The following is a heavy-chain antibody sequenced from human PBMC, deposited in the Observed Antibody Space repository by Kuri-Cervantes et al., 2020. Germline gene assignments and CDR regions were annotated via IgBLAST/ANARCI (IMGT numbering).Heavy chain of an antibody. J-gene: IGHJ3*02. V-gene: IGHV1-69*06. D-gene: IGHD3-9*01. Sequence: SVKVSCKASGGTFSSYAISWVRQAPGQGLEWMGGIIPIFGTANYAQKFQGRVTMTEDTSTDTAYMELSSLRSEDTAVYYCATDPDWGPSHDAFDIWGQGTMVTVSS. CDR2: IIPIFGTA. CDR1: GGTFSSYA. CDR3: ATDPDWGPSHDAFDI.